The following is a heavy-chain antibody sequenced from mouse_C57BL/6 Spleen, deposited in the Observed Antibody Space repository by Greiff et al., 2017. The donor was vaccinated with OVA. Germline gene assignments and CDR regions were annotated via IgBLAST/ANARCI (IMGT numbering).Heavy chain of an antibody. Sequence: VQLQESDAELVKPGASVKISCKVSGYTFTDHTIHWMKQRPEQGLEWIGYIYPRDGSTKYNEKFKGQATLPADKSSSTAYMQLNSLTSEDSAVYFCARWGRYDYERDAMDYWGQGTSVTVSS. V-gene: IGHV1-78*01. CDR2: IYPRDGST. D-gene: IGHD2-4*01. CDR3: ARWGRYDYERDAMDY. CDR1: GYTFTDHT. J-gene: IGHJ4*01.